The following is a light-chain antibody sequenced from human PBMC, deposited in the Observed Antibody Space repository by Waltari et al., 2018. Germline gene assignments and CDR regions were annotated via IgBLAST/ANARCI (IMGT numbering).Light chain of an antibody. CDR1: QSVSGF. Sequence: EIVLTQSPATVSLSPGERATLSCRASQSVSGFLAWYQQKPGQAPRLLLYDTSNRATGIPARFSGSGSGTDFTLTISSLQPEDFATFYCQQTYSDPRTFGGGTKV. CDR2: DTS. CDR3: QQTYSDPRT. J-gene: IGKJ4*01. V-gene: IGKV3-11*01.